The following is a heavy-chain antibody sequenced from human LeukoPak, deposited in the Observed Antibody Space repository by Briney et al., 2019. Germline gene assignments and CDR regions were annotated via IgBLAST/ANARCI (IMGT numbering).Heavy chain of an antibody. D-gene: IGHD1-26*01. CDR2: ISYDGSNK. CDR1: GFTFSSYA. Sequence: PGGSLRLSCSASGFTFSSYAMHWVRQAPGKGLEWVAVISYDGSNKYYADSVKGRFTISRDNSKNTLYLQMNSLRAEDTAVYYCARDRGMDGGSPLWYFDLWGRGTLVTVSS. V-gene: IGHV3-30-3*01. J-gene: IGHJ2*01. CDR3: ARDRGMDGGSPLWYFDL.